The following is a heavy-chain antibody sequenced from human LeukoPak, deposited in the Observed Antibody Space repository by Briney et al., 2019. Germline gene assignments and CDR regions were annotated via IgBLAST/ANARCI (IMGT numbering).Heavy chain of an antibody. D-gene: IGHD1-7*01. CDR1: GFTFSSYG. CDR2: MSHDGSNK. CDR3: ASQTGTTPR. Sequence: GRSLRLSCAASGFTFSSYGMHWVRQAPGKGLEWVAVMSHDGSNKYYADSVKGRFSISRDNSKNTLYLQMNSLRVEDTAVYYCASQTGTTPRWGQGTLVTVSS. V-gene: IGHV3-30*03. J-gene: IGHJ4*02.